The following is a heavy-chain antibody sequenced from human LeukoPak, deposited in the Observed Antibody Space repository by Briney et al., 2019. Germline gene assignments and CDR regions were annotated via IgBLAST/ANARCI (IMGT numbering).Heavy chain of an antibody. CDR1: GFTLSNAW. Sequence: GGSLRLSCAASGFTLSNAWVSWVRQARGKGLEWVGRIKSRTYGGTGDYPAPVKGRFTISRDESENTVYLQMNSLKTEDTAVYYCTTATSYWGQGSLVTVSS. V-gene: IGHV3-15*01. CDR3: TTATSY. CDR2: IKSRTYGGTG. J-gene: IGHJ4*02.